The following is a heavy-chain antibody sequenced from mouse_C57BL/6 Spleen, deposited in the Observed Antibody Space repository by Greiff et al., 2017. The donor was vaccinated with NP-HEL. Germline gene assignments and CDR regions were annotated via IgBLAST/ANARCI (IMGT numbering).Heavy chain of an antibody. D-gene: IGHD4-1*01. CDR1: GFTFSSYT. Sequence: EVLLVESGGGLVKPGGSLKLSCAASGFTFSSYTMSWVRQTPEKRLEWVATISGGGGNTYYPDSVKGRFTISRDNAKNTLYLQMSSLMSEDTALYYCATNGCLRSSHHWDLDDWGKGTTVTVSS. J-gene: IGHJ4*01. CDR2: ISGGGGNT. V-gene: IGHV5-9*01. CDR3: ATNGCLRSSHHWDLDD.